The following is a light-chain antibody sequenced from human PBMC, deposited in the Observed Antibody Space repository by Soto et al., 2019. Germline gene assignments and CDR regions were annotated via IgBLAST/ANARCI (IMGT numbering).Light chain of an antibody. Sequence: QSVLTQAPSVSGTPGQRVTITCSGSSSNIGRNSVNWYQHLPGTAPKLLTHGNNHRPSGVPDRFSGSKSGTSASLAISGLQPEDEADYCSAAWDDSLNEYVFGDGTKVTVL. J-gene: IGLJ1*01. V-gene: IGLV1-44*01. CDR3: AAWDDSLNEYV. CDR1: SSNIGRNS. CDR2: GNN.